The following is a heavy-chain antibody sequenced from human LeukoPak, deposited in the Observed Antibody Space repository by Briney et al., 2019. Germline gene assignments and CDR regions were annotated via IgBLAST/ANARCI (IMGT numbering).Heavy chain of an antibody. D-gene: IGHD4-17*01. V-gene: IGHV3-30*03. Sequence: GGSLRLSCAASGFTFSRFGMRWVRQAPGKGLEWVAVISYDGSNKYYADSVKGRFTISRDNSENTLFLQMNSLRGEDTAVYYCAGYGDYGGVYWGQGTLVTVSS. J-gene: IGHJ4*02. CDR3: AGYGDYGGVY. CDR1: GFTFSRFG. CDR2: ISYDGSNK.